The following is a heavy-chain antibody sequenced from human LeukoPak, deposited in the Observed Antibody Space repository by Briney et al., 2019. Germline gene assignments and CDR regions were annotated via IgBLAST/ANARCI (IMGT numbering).Heavy chain of an antibody. V-gene: IGHV3-30*02. CDR3: AKGPSIAAHFDY. CDR2: IRYDGSNK. J-gene: IGHJ4*02. CDR1: GFTFSSYG. Sequence: PGGSLRLSCAASGFTFSSYGMHWVRQAPGKGLEWVAFIRYDGSNKYYADSVKGRFTISRDNSKNTLYLQMNSLRAEDTAVYYCAKGPSIAAHFDYWGQGTLVTASS. D-gene: IGHD6-6*01.